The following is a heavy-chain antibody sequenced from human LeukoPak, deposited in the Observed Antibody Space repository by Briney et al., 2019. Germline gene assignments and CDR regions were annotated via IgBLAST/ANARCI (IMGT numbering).Heavy chain of an antibody. D-gene: IGHD3-3*02. CDR3: ARGALAQPFYYYMDV. CDR1: GYTFTSNG. J-gene: IGHJ6*03. Sequence: ASVKVSCKASGYTFTSNGITWVRQAPGQGLEWMGWISGYNGNTNYAQKLQGRVTMTTDRSTSTAYMELRSLRSDDTAVYYCARGALAQPFYYYMDVWGKGTTVTVSS. V-gene: IGHV1-18*01. CDR2: ISGYNGNT.